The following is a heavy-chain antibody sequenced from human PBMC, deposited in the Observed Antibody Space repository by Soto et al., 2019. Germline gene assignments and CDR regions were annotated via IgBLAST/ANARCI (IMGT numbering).Heavy chain of an antibody. V-gene: IGHV4-31*03. Sequence: SETLSLTCTVSGGSISSGGYYWSWIRQHPGKGLEWIGYIYYSGSTYYNPSLKSRVTISVDTSKNQFSLKLSSVTAADTAVYYCARQLMIYEILNGHRAPGGMDVWGQGTTVTVSS. D-gene: IGHD3-9*01. J-gene: IGHJ6*02. CDR1: GGSISSGGYY. CDR2: IYYSGST. CDR3: ARQLMIYEILNGHRAPGGMDV.